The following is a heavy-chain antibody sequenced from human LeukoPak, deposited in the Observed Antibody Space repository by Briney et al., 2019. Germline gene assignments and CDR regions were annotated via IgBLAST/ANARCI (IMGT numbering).Heavy chain of an antibody. CDR3: AEEPYEPNDAFDI. CDR2: IWYDGSNK. D-gene: IGHD1-14*01. V-gene: IGHV3-33*06. CDR1: GFTFSSYG. J-gene: IGHJ3*02. Sequence: GGSLRLSCAASGFTFSSYGMHWVRQAPGKGLEWVAVIWYDGSNKYYADSVKGRFTISRDNSKNTLYLQMNSLRAEDTAVYYCAEEPYEPNDAFDIWGQGTMVTVSS.